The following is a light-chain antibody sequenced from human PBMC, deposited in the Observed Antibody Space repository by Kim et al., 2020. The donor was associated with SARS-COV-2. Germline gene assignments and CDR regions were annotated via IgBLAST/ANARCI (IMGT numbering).Light chain of an antibody. Sequence: GSTGQTASITCSGDKLGDKYACWYQQKPGQSPVLVIYQDSKRPSGIPERFSGSNSGNTATLTISGTQAMDEADYYCQAWDSSTVVFGGGTQLTVL. CDR2: QDS. CDR3: QAWDSSTVV. V-gene: IGLV3-1*01. J-gene: IGLJ2*01. CDR1: KLGDKY.